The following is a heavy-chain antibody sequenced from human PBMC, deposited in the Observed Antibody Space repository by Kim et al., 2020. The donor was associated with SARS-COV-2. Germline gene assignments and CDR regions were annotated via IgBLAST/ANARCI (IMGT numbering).Heavy chain of an antibody. CDR1: GFTVSGNY. CDR2: IYSGGST. V-gene: IGHV3-66*01. J-gene: IGHJ6*03. D-gene: IGHD3-9*01. Sequence: GGSLRLSCTASGFTVSGNYMNWVRQAPGKGLEWVSVIYSGGSTYYADSATGRFTISRDNSKNTLYLQMNSLRAADTAVDYCERDTGTEDDWLRTYHYCYMDVWGKGTTVTVSS. CDR3: ERDTGTEDDWLRTYHYCYMDV.